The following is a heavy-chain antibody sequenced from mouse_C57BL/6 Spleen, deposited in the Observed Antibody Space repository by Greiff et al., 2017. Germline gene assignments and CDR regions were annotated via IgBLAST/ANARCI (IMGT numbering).Heavy chain of an antibody. CDR3: ALDSSGPWFAY. V-gene: IGHV14-3*01. CDR1: GFNIKTTY. Sequence: VQLQQSVAELVRPGASVKSSCTASGFNIKTTYMHWVKQRPEQGLEWIGRIDPANGNTKYAPKFQGKATITADTSSNTAYLQLSSLTSEDTAIYYCALDSSGPWFAYWGQGTLVTVSA. D-gene: IGHD3-2*02. CDR2: IDPANGNT. J-gene: IGHJ3*01.